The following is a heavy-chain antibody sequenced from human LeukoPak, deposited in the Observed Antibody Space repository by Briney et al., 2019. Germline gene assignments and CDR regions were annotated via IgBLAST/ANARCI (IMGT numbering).Heavy chain of an antibody. Sequence: PSETLSLTCTVSGGSISSSSYYWGWIRQPPGKGLEWIGSIYYSGSTYYNPSLKSRVTISVDTSKNQFSLKLSSVTAADTAVYYCARYSSSRSYYYGMDVWGQGTTVTVSS. V-gene: IGHV4-39*07. J-gene: IGHJ6*02. CDR1: GGSISSSSYY. CDR3: ARYSSSRSYYYGMDV. CDR2: IYYSGST. D-gene: IGHD6-13*01.